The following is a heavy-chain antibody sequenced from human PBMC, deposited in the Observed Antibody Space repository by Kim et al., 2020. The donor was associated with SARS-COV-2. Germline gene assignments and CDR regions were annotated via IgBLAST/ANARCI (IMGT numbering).Heavy chain of an antibody. CDR2: YN. V-gene: IGHV6-1*01. J-gene: IGHJ4*02. Sequence: YNDYAVSVKSRITINPDTSKTQFSLQLNSVTPEDTAVYYCARVGIRSIDYWGQGTLVTVSS. CDR3: ARVGIRSIDY.